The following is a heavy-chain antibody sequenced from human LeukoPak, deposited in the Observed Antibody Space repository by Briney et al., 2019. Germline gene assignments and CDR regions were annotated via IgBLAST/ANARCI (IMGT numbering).Heavy chain of an antibody. J-gene: IGHJ5*02. D-gene: IGHD2-15*01. CDR3: ARDRVVVAATIRFDWFDP. V-gene: IGHV4-39*07. Sequence: SETLSLTCTVSGGSISSSSYYWGWIRQPPGKGLEWIGSIYYSGSTYYNPSLESRVTISVDTSKNQFSLKLSSVTAADTAVYYCARDRVVVAATIRFDWFDPWGQGTLVTVSS. CDR1: GGSISSSSYY. CDR2: IYYSGST.